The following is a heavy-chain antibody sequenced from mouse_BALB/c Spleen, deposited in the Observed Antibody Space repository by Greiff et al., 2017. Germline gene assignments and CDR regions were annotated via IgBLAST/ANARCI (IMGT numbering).Heavy chain of an antibody. V-gene: IGHV2-2*02. CDR1: GFTLTSYG. Sequence: VQLQQSGPGLVQPSQCLSITCTASGFTLTSYGVHWVRQSPGKGLEWLGVIWSGGSTDYNAAFISRLSISKDNTKSQVFFKMNSLQANDTAIYYCARTPNDSTYYAMDYWGQGTSVTVSS. D-gene: IGHD1-1*01. CDR3: ARTPNDSTYYAMDY. J-gene: IGHJ4*01. CDR2: IWSGGST.